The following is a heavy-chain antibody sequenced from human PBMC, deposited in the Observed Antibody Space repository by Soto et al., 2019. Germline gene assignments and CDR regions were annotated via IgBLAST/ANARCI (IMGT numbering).Heavy chain of an antibody. D-gene: IGHD3-22*01. V-gene: IGHV4-61*01. CDR3: ASNVPPGYYDSSGYYSLRSPFDY. CDR1: GGSVSSGSYY. CDR2: IYYSGST. Sequence: QVQLQESGPGLVKPSETLSLTCTVSGGSVSSGSYYWSWIRQPPGKGLEWIGYIYYSGSTNYNPSLKSRVTISVDTSKNQFSLKLSSVTAADTAVYYCASNVPPGYYDSSGYYSLRSPFDYWGQGTLVTVSS. J-gene: IGHJ4*02.